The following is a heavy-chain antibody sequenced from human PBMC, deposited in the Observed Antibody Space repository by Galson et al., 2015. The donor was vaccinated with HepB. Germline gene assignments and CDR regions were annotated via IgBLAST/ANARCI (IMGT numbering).Heavy chain of an antibody. CDR3: TTDDYGDPYYFDY. J-gene: IGHJ4*02. CDR2: IKSKTDGGTT. CDR1: GFTFSNAW. V-gene: IGHV3-15*07. D-gene: IGHD4-17*01. Sequence: SLRLSCAASGFTFSNAWMNWVRQAPGKGLEWVGRIKSKTDGGTTDYAAPVKGRFTISRDDSKNTLYLQMNSLKTEDTAVYYCTTDDYGDPYYFDYWGQGTLVTVSS.